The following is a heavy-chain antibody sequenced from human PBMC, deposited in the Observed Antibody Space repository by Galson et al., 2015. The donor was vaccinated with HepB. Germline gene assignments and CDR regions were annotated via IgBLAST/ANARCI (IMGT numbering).Heavy chain of an antibody. CDR2: ISGSSDST. V-gene: IGHV3-23*01. D-gene: IGHD2-2*01. Sequence: SLRLSCAASGFTFTNYAVSWVRQAPEKGLEWVSSISGSSDSTYYADSVKGRFTISRDNSKNTLYLQMNSLRVEDTAVYYCARARYCSSSSCWIDYWGRGTLVTVSS. J-gene: IGHJ4*02. CDR1: GFTFTNYA. CDR3: ARARYCSSSSCWIDY.